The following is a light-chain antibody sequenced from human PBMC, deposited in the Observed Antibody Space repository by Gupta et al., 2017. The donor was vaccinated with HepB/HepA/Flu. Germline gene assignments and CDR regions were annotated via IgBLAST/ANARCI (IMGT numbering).Light chain of an antibody. CDR1: QGISSY. V-gene: IGKV1-9*01. CDR2: AAS. J-gene: IGKJ1*01. CDR3: HHRNRSQWT. Sequence: DLQLTQSPSFLSASVGDRVTITCRASQGISSYLAWYQQKPGKAPKLLIYAASTVQSGVPSRFSGSGSGTEFTLTISSLQPEDFATYYCHHRNRSQWTFGQGTKVEIK.